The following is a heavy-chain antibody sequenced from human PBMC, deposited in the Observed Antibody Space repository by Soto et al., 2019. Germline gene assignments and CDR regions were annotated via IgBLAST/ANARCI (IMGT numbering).Heavy chain of an antibody. CDR1: GFTFSNCA. D-gene: IGHD1-26*01. Sequence: EVQLLESGGGVVQPGGSLRLSCAASGFTFSNCAMKWVRQAPGKGLEWVSDISRAGSNIYYADSVKGRFTISRDNSKNTLYLQMNSLRAEDTAVYYCAQAIEGAWERNDYWGQGTLVTVSS. V-gene: IGHV3-23*01. CDR2: ISRAGSNI. CDR3: AQAIEGAWERNDY. J-gene: IGHJ4*02.